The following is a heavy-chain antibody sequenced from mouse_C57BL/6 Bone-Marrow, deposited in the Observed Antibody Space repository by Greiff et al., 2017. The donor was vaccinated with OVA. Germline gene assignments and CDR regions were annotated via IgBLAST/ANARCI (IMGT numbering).Heavy chain of an antibody. J-gene: IGHJ1*03. Sequence: EVQLVESEAGLVQPGGSMKLSCTASGFTFSDYYMTWVRQVPGKGLEWVAHIYSDGGGTNYLDSLKGRSILTRDNAKNTLYLQMSSLKSEDTATYYCARDQWTYLDVGGTGTTVTVSA. CDR3: ARDQWTYLDV. V-gene: IGHV5-16*01. CDR1: GFTFSDYY. CDR2: IYSDGGGT.